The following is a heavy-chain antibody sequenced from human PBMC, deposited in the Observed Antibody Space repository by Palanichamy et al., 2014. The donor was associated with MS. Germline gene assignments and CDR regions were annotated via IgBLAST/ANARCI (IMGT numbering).Heavy chain of an antibody. CDR1: GYTFTSYD. Sequence: QVQLVQSGAEVKKPGASVKVSCKASGYTFTSYDINWVRQATGQGLEWMGWMNPNSGNTGYAQKFQGRVTMTRNTSISTAYMELSSLRSDDTAVYYCARRSGYCSGGSCYYMDVWGKGTTVTASS. J-gene: IGHJ6*03. CDR2: MNPNSGNT. V-gene: IGHV1-8*01. D-gene: IGHD2-15*01. CDR3: ARRSGYCSGGSCYYMDV.